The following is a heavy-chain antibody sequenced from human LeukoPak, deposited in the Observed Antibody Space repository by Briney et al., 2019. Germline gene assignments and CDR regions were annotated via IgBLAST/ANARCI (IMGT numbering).Heavy chain of an antibody. CDR1: GYTFTGYY. D-gene: IGHD2-15*01. J-gene: IGHJ3*02. CDR2: INPNSGGT. Sequence: GASVKVSCKAPGYTFTGYYMHWVRQAPGQGLEWMGWINPNSGGTNYAQKFQGRVTMTRDTSISTAYMELSRLRSDDTAVYYCARAGYCSGGSCYGGRSAFDIWGQGTMVTVSS. CDR3: ARAGYCSGGSCYGGRSAFDI. V-gene: IGHV1-2*02.